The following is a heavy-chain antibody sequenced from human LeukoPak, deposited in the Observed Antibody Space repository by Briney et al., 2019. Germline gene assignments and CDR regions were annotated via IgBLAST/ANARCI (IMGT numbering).Heavy chain of an antibody. CDR2: INHSGST. Sequence: SETLSLTCAVYGGSFSGYYWSWIRQPPGKGLEWLGEINHSGSTNYNPSLKSRVTISVDTSKNQFSLKLSSVTAADTAVYYCARGPRQVLLWFGESTPIYYYGMDVWGQGTTVTVSS. CDR3: ARGPRQVLLWFGESTPIYYYGMDV. D-gene: IGHD3-10*01. J-gene: IGHJ6*02. CDR1: GGSFSGYY. V-gene: IGHV4-34*01.